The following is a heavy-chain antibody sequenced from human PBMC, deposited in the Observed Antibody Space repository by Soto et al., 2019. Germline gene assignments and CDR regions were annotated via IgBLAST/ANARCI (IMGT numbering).Heavy chain of an antibody. V-gene: IGHV3-21*01. Sequence: PGGSLRLSCAASGFTFSSYSMNWVRQAPGKGLEWVSSISSSSSYIYYADSVKGRFTISRDNAKNSLYLQMNSLRAEDTAVYYCARGCDFWSGYSEDLYYYMDVWGKGTTVTVSS. CDR2: ISSSSSYI. CDR1: GFTFSSYS. CDR3: ARGCDFWSGYSEDLYYYMDV. D-gene: IGHD3-3*01. J-gene: IGHJ6*03.